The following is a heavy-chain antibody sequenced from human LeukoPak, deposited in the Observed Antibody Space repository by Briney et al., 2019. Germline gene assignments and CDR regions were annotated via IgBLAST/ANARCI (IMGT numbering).Heavy chain of an antibody. CDR2: IYYSGST. D-gene: IGHD6-19*01. CDR3: ARLLYSSGWFPYFDY. V-gene: IGHV4-59*08. J-gene: IGHJ4*02. Sequence: PSETLSLTCTVSGGSISSYYWSWIRQPPGKGLEWIGYIYYSGSTKYNPSLKSRVTISVDTSKNQFSLKLSSVTAADTAVYYCARLLYSSGWFPYFDYWGQGTLVTVSS. CDR1: GGSISSYY.